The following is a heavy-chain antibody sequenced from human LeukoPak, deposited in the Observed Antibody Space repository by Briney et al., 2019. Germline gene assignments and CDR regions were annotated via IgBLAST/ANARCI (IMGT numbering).Heavy chain of an antibody. J-gene: IGHJ6*02. CDR1: GFTFSSYW. CDR3: AKDLVSSGWPYYYYYYGMDV. V-gene: IGHV3-30*18. CDR2: ISYDGSNK. D-gene: IGHD6-19*01. Sequence: GGSLRLSCAASGFTFSSYWMNWARQAPGKGLEWVAVISYDGSNKYYADSVKGRFTISRDNSKNTLYLQMNSLRAEDTAVYYCAKDLVSSGWPYYYYYYGMDVWGQGTTVTVSS.